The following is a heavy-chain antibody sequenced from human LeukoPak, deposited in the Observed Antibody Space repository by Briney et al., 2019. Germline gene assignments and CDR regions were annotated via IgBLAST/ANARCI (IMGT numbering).Heavy chain of an antibody. V-gene: IGHV1-18*01. D-gene: IGHD5-12*01. J-gene: IGHJ6*02. Sequence: ASVKVSCKASGYTFTSYGISWVRQAPGQGLEWMGWISAYNGNTNYAQKLQGRVTMTTDTSTSTAYMELRSLRSDDTAVYYCARVSRGYSGYDSRGPIDVWGQGTTVTVSS. CDR1: GYTFTSYG. CDR2: ISAYNGNT. CDR3: ARVSRGYSGYDSRGPIDV.